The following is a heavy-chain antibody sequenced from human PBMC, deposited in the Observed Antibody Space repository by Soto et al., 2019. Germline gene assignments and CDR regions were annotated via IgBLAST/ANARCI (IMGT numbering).Heavy chain of an antibody. CDR2: VSYSGST. Sequence: QLQLQESGPGLVKPSETLSLTCAVSGVSISNTYYWGWIRQPPGKGLEWIGTVSYSGSTYYNPSLKSRITISVDTSKSQFSLNLSAVTAADTAVYYCARLSGSGYKTLGCWGQGILVTVSS. CDR3: ARLSGSGYKTLGC. D-gene: IGHD3-22*01. J-gene: IGHJ1*01. CDR1: GVSISNTYY. V-gene: IGHV4-39*01.